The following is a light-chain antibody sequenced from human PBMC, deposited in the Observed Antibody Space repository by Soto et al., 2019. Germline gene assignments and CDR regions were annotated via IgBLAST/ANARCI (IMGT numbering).Light chain of an antibody. Sequence: QSALTQPASVSGSPGQSITISCTGTSSDVGSYNLVSWYQQHPGKAPKLMIYEGSKRPSGVSNRFSGSKSGNTASLTISGLQAEDEADYYCCSYAGRHVVFGGGTQLTVL. CDR2: EGS. CDR1: SSDVGSYNL. V-gene: IGLV2-23*01. J-gene: IGLJ2*01. CDR3: CSYAGRHVV.